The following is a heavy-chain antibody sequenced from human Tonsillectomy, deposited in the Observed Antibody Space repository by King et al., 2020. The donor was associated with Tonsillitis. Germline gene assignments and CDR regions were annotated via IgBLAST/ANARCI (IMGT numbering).Heavy chain of an antibody. D-gene: IGHD6-19*01. CDR2: ISAYNGNT. CDR1: GYTFTSYG. Sequence: VQLVESGAEVKKPGASVKVSCKASGYTFTSYGISWVRQAPGQGLEWMGWISAYNGNTNYAQKFQGRVTMTTDTSTTTAYMEPRGLRSDDTAVYYCAREGWYGDYYYGMDVWGQGTTVTVSS. V-gene: IGHV1-18*04. J-gene: IGHJ6*02. CDR3: AREGWYGDYYYGMDV.